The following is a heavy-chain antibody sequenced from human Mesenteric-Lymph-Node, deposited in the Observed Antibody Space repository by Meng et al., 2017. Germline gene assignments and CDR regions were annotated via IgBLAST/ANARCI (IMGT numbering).Heavy chain of an antibody. CDR1: GFTFSSYA. J-gene: IGHJ4*02. CDR2: ISYDGSNK. D-gene: IGHD2-15*01. V-gene: IGHV3-30*07. Sequence: GESLKISCAASGFTFSSYAMHWVRQAPGKGLEWVAVISYDGSNKYYADSVKGRFTISRDNSKNTLYLQMNSLRAEDTAVFYCARDRVDDPGYYFDYWGQGTLVTVSS. CDR3: ARDRVDDPGYYFDY.